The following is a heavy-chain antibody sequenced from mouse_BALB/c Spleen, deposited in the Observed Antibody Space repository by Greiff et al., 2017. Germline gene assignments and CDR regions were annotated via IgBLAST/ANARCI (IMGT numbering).Heavy chain of an antibody. J-gene: IGHJ1*01. CDR3: ARFPGYDGSDWYFDV. V-gene: IGHV3-2*02. Sequence: EVKLQESGPGLVKPSQSLSLTCTVTGYSITSDYAWNWIRQFPGNKLEWMGYISYSGSTSYNPSLKSRISITRDTSKNQFFLQLNSVTTEDTATYYCARFPGYDGSDWYFDVWGAGTTVTVSS. D-gene: IGHD2-14*01. CDR1: GYSITSDYA. CDR2: ISYSGST.